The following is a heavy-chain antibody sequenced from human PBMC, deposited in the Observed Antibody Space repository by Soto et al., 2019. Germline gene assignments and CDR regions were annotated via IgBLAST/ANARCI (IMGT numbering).Heavy chain of an antibody. D-gene: IGHD4-4*01. CDR3: AHRPASINYPYYFDY. J-gene: IGHJ4*02. V-gene: IGHV2-5*02. CDR2: IYWDDDK. Sequence: QITLKESGPTLVKPTQTLTLTCTFSGFSLNTGGVGVGWIRQPPGKALEWLALIYWDDDKRYSPSLKSRLTITKDTSKNQVVLTMTNMDAVDTATHYCAHRPASINYPYYFDYWGQGTLVTVSS. CDR1: GFSLNTGGVG.